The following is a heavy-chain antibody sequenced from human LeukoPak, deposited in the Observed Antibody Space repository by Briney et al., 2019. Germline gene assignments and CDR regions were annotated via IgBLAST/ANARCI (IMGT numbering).Heavy chain of an antibody. V-gene: IGHV5-51*01. CDR3: ARRGSGWYVDY. CDR1: GYTFTSYW. Sequence: GESLKISCKGSGYTFTSYWIGWVRQIPGKGLEWMGIIYPGDSDTRYSQSFQGQVSISVDKSISTAYLQWSSLKASDTAMYYCARRGSGWYVDYWGQGTLVTVSS. J-gene: IGHJ4*02. D-gene: IGHD6-19*01. CDR2: IYPGDSDT.